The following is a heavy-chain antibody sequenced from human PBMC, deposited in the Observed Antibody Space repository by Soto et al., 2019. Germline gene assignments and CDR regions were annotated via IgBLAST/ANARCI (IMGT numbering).Heavy chain of an antibody. CDR3: SKGGFYSSLSNLTSLG. V-gene: IGHV3-30*04. CDR1: GFTFSNFA. Sequence: LRLSCAASGFTFSNFAMHWVRQAPGKGLEWVALISHDGRKSYYAESVKGRFTVSRDNSKNTLYLQLTSLRAEDTAVYYCSKGGFYSSLSNLTSLGWGQGTLVPVYS. CDR2: ISHDGRKS. D-gene: IGHD6-6*01. J-gene: IGHJ4*02.